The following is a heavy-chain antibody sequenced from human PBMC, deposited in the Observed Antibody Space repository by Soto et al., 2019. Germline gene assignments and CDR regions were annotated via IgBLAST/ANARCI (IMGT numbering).Heavy chain of an antibody. D-gene: IGHD6-13*01. Sequence: GGSLRLSCAASGFTFSSYAMSWVRQAPGKGLELVSAISSSGGSTYYADSVKGRFTISRDNSKNTLYLQMNSLRAEDTAVYYCAKDQRSSSQIGTFDYWGQGTLVTVSS. CDR1: GFTFSSYA. CDR3: AKDQRSSSQIGTFDY. CDR2: ISSSGGST. V-gene: IGHV3-23*01. J-gene: IGHJ4*02.